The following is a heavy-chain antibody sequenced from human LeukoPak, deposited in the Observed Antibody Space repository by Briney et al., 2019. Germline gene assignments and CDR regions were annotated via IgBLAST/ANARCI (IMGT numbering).Heavy chain of an antibody. CDR2: ISAYNGDT. CDR1: GYTFTNYG. D-gene: IGHD5-12*01. Sequence: ASVKVSCKASGYTFTNYGFSWVRQAPGQGLEWXXWISAYNGDTGYAQKFQGRVTMTTDTSTSTAYMELRSLTSDDTAVYYCARSPSGYDRLIDYWGQGTLVTVSS. J-gene: IGHJ4*02. CDR3: ARSPSGYDRLIDY. V-gene: IGHV1-18*04.